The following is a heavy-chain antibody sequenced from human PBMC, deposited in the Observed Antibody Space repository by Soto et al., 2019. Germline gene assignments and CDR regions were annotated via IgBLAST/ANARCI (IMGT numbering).Heavy chain of an antibody. Sequence: GGSLRLSCAASGFTFSNAWINWVRQAPGKGLEWVGRIKSKTGGGTTDFAAPVKGRFAISRDDSKNMVYLQMNSLRTEDTGISCDATDSDSWSRAFCFDYWGPGTLVTVSS. CDR2: IKSKTGGGTT. CDR3: ATDSDSWSRAFCFDY. V-gene: IGHV3-15*07. J-gene: IGHJ4*02. CDR1: GFTFSNAW. D-gene: IGHD1-26*01.